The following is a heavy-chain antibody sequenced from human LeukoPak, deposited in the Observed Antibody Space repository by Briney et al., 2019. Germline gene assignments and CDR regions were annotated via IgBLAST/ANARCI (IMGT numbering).Heavy chain of an antibody. CDR3: ARDLGNGYQLLNNWFDP. Sequence: KPSETLSLTCTVSGGSISSYYWSWIRQPAGKGLEWIGRIYTGGSTNYNPSLKSRVTMSVDTSKNQFSLKLSSVTAADTAVYYCARDLGNGYQLLNNWFDPWGQGTLVTVSS. V-gene: IGHV4-4*07. CDR2: IYTGGST. D-gene: IGHD2-2*01. J-gene: IGHJ5*02. CDR1: GGSISSYY.